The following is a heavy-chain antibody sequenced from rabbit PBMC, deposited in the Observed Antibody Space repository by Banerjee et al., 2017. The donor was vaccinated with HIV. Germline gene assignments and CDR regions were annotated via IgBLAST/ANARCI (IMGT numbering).Heavy chain of an antibody. Sequence: QEQLEESGGGLVQPGGSLKLSCKASGLDFSSNGMCWVRQAPGKGLEWIGCIYSGSSGNIYYASWAKGRFTISKTSSTTVTLQMTSLTAADTATYFCARDLAGVIGWNFGLWGPGTLVTVS. CDR1: GLDFSSNG. V-gene: IGHV1S45*01. CDR2: IYSGSSGNI. J-gene: IGHJ6*01. CDR3: ARDLAGVIGWNFGL. D-gene: IGHD4-1*01.